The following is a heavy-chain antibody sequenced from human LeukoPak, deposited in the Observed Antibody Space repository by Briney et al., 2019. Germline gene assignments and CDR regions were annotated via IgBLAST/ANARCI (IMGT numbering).Heavy chain of an antibody. Sequence: PSETLSLTCTVSGGSISSSSYYWGWIRQPPGKGLEWIGSIYYSGSTYYNPSLKSRVTISVDTSKNQFSLKLSSVTAADTAVYYCARGPVAGSRWGRRRENPDNWFDPWGQGTLVTVSS. V-gene: IGHV4-39*07. CDR2: IYYSGST. D-gene: IGHD6-19*01. CDR3: ARGPVAGSRWGRRRENPDNWFDP. CDR1: GGSISSSSYY. J-gene: IGHJ5*02.